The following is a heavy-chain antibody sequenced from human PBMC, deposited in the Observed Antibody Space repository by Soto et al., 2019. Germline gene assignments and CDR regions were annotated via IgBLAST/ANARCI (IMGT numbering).Heavy chain of an antibody. D-gene: IGHD6-13*01. CDR1: GDSVSSNSAA. J-gene: IGHJ4*02. CDR2: TYYRSKWYN. Sequence: PSQTLSLTCAISGDSVSSNSAAWNWIRQSPSRGLEWLGRTYYRSKWYNDYAVSVKSRITINPDTSKNQFSLQLNSVTPEDTAVYYCAKSPSIAATGIWYYFDYWGQGTLVTVSS. CDR3: AKSPSIAATGIWYYFDY. V-gene: IGHV6-1*01.